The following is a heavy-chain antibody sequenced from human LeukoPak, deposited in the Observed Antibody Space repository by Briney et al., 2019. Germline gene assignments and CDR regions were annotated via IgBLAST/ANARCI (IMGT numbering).Heavy chain of an antibody. CDR3: ARGRPHGNDY. Sequence: GGSLRLSCAASGFTFSSYWMNWVRQAPGKGLVWVSRIASDGSSTTYADSVKGRFSISRDNAKNTLYLQMNSLRVEDTAVYYCARGRPHGNDYWGQGPLVTVSS. D-gene: IGHD4-23*01. CDR2: IASDGSST. V-gene: IGHV3-74*01. J-gene: IGHJ4*02. CDR1: GFTFSSYW.